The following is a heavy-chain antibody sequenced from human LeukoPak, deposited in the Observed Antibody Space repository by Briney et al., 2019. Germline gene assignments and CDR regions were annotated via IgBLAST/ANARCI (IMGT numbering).Heavy chain of an antibody. D-gene: IGHD6-19*01. Sequence: ASVKVSCKASGYTFTSYAMHWVRQAPGQRLEWMGWINAGNGITKYSQKFQGRVTITRDTSASTAYMELSSLRSEDTAVYYCARGPYSSGPTPFDYWGQGTLVTVSS. V-gene: IGHV1-3*01. CDR3: ARGPYSSGPTPFDY. CDR1: GYTFTSYA. J-gene: IGHJ4*02. CDR2: INAGNGIT.